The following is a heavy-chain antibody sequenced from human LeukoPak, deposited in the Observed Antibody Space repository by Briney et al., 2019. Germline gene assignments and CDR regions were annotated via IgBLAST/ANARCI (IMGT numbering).Heavy chain of an antibody. D-gene: IGHD4-23*01. CDR1: GYTFTGYN. J-gene: IGHJ4*02. CDR3: ASFAGYGGNSLDF. CDR2: INPNSGDT. V-gene: IGHV1-2*06. Sequence: GASVKVSCKASGYTFTGYNMHWVRQAPGQGLEWMGRINPNSGDTNYAQKFQGRVTMTRDTSISTAYMELSRLRSDDTAVYYCASFAGYGGNSLDFWGQGTLVTVSS.